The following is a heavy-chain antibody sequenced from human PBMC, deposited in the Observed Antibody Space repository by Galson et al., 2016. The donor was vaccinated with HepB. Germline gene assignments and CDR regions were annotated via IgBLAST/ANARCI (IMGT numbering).Heavy chain of an antibody. CDR1: GDSVSSNSAA. Sequence: CAISGDSVSSNSAAWNWIRQSPSRGLEWLGRTYYRSKWYNEYAVSVKSRTTINPDTSKNQFSLQLNSVAPEDTAVYYCARDLREALAGTGYYYYGLDVWGQGTTVTVSS. J-gene: IGHJ6*02. CDR3: ARDLREALAGTGYYYYGLDV. D-gene: IGHD6-19*01. V-gene: IGHV6-1*01. CDR2: TYYRSKWYN.